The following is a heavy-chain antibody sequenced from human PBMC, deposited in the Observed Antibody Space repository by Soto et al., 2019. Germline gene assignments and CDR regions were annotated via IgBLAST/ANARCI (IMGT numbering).Heavy chain of an antibody. J-gene: IGHJ6*02. D-gene: IGHD6-25*01. V-gene: IGHV4-61*01. CDR2: IYYSGST. CDR3: ARVPSTSGTYYYGMDV. Sequence: SETLSLTCTVSGGSVSSGSYYWSWIRQPPGKGLEWIGYIYYSGSTNYNPSLKSRVTISVDTSKNQFSLKLSSVTAADTAVYYRARVPSTSGTYYYGMDVWGQGTTVTVSS. CDR1: GGSVSSGSYY.